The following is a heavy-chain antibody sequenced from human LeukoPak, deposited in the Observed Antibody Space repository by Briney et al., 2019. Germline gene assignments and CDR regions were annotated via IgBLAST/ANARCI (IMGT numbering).Heavy chain of an antibody. CDR3: ARDYSRLGYGDY. CDR2: INSDGSST. Sequence: GGSLRLSCAASGFTFSSYWMHWVRQAPGKGLVWVSRINSDGSSTTHADSVKGRFTISRDNAKNTLYLQMNSLRAEDTAVYYCARDYSRLGYGDYWGQGTLVTVSS. J-gene: IGHJ4*02. CDR1: GFTFSSYW. D-gene: IGHD2-21*01. V-gene: IGHV3-74*01.